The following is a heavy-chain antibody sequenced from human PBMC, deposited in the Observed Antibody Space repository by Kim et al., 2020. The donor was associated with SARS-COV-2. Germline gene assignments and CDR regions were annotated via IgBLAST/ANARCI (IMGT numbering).Heavy chain of an antibody. Sequence: GGSLRLSCAASGFTFSSYAMSWVRQAPGKGLEWVSAISGSGGSTYYADSVKGRFTISRDNSKNTLYLQMNSLRAEDTAVYYCAKDKGRTGTMAHFDYWGQGTLVTVSS. CDR3: AKDKGRTGTMAHFDY. V-gene: IGHV3-23*01. CDR1: GFTFSSYA. D-gene: IGHD1-1*01. J-gene: IGHJ4*02. CDR2: ISGSGGST.